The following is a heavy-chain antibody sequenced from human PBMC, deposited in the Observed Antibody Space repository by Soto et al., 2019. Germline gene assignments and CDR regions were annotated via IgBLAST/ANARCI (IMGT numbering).Heavy chain of an antibody. J-gene: IGHJ4*02. V-gene: IGHV3-48*02. CDR1: GFTFSSYS. D-gene: IGHD3-3*01. CDR2: ISSSSSTI. Sequence: EVQLVESGGGLVQPGGSLRLSCAASGFTFSSYSMNWVRQAPGKGLEWVSYISSSSSTIYYADSVKGRFTISRDNAKNSLYLQMNSLRDEDTAVYYCARTTVKGIFGVVNLDYWGQGTLVTVSS. CDR3: ARTTVKGIFGVVNLDY.